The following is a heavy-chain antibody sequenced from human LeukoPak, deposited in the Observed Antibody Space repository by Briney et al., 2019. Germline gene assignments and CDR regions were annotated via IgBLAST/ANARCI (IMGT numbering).Heavy chain of an antibody. CDR3: ARGNPRGYSGYDTDY. CDR1: GFTFSSYG. J-gene: IGHJ4*02. D-gene: IGHD5-12*01. CDR2: IWYDGSNK. V-gene: IGHV3-33*01. Sequence: GGSLRLSCAASGFTFSSYGMHWVRQAPGKGLEWVAVIWYDGSNKYYADSVKGRFTISRDNSKSTLYLQMNSLRAEDTAVYYCARGNPRGYSGYDTDYWGQGTLVTVSS.